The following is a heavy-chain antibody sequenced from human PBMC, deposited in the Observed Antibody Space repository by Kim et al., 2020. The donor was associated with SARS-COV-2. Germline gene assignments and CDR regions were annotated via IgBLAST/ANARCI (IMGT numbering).Heavy chain of an antibody. CDR1: GYTFTSYD. CDR3: ARAPSLLWFGELLPYYYYGMDV. J-gene: IGHJ6*02. CDR2: MNPNSGNT. D-gene: IGHD3-10*01. V-gene: IGHV1-8*01. Sequence: ASVKVSCKASGYTFTSYDINWVRQATGQGLEWMGWMNPNSGNTGYAQTFQGRVTMTRNTSISTAYMELSSLRSEATAVYYCARAPSLLWFGELLPYYYYGMDVWGQGTTVTVSS.